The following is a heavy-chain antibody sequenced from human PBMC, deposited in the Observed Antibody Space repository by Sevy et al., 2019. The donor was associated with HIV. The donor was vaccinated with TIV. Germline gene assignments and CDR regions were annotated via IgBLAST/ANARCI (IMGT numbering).Heavy chain of an antibody. D-gene: IGHD3-22*01. CDR2: ISGSGGVT. CDR1: GFTFTSYA. V-gene: IGHV3-23*01. J-gene: IGHJ3*02. CDR3: AGGRYDSSGSFDALDI. Sequence: GGSLRLSCKPSGFTFTSYAMNWVRQAPGKGLEWISTISGSGGVTYYADSVKGRFTISRDKSKNTLYLQMNSLRTEDTALYYCAGGRYDSSGSFDALDIWGQGTMVTVSS.